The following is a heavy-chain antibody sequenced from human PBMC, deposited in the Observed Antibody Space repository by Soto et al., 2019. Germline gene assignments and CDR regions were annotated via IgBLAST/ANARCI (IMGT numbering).Heavy chain of an antibody. V-gene: IGHV4-34*01. J-gene: IGHJ4*02. CDR1: GGSFSGYY. Sequence: SETRSLTCAVYGGSFSGYYWSWIRQPPGKGLEWIGEINHSGSTNYNPSLKSRVTISVDTSKNQFSLKLSSVTAADTAVYYCARGRRPLYDYVWGSYRPKGDYFDYWGQGTLVTVSS. D-gene: IGHD3-16*02. CDR2: INHSGST. CDR3: ARGRRPLYDYVWGSYRPKGDYFDY.